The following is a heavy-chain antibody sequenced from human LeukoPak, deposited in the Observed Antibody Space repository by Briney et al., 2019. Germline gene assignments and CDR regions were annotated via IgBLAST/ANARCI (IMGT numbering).Heavy chain of an antibody. V-gene: IGHV3-49*03. J-gene: IGHJ4*02. D-gene: IGHD5-18*01. CDR1: GLTFGTYA. CDR2: IRSKTYGGTT. Sequence: GGSLRLSCTSSGLTFGTYAVSWFRQAPGKGLEWVAFIRSKTYGGTTEYAASVKGRFTISRDDSKSIAYLQMNSLKTEDTAVYYCTRYSGRTDYWGQGTLVSVSS. CDR3: TRYSGRTDY.